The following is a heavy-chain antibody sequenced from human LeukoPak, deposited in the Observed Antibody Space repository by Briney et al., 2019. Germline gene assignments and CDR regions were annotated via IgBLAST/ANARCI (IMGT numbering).Heavy chain of an antibody. Sequence: PSETLSLTCTVSGGSISSYYWSWIRQPPGKGLEWIGYIYYSGGTNYNPPLKSRVTISVDTSKKQLSLKVTSVTAADTAVYYCARHAMAIANQHFDHWGQGTLVTVSS. D-gene: IGHD5-24*01. CDR2: IYYSGGT. CDR3: ARHAMAIANQHFDH. V-gene: IGHV4-59*08. CDR1: GGSISSYY. J-gene: IGHJ4*02.